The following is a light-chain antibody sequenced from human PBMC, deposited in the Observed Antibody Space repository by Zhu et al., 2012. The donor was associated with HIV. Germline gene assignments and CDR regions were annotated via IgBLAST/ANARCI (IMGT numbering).Light chain of an antibody. V-gene: IGKV1-5*03. CDR3: QQYYTPSYN. J-gene: IGKJ2*01. CDR1: QNVYKF. Sequence: DIQMTQSPSTLSASVGDRVTITCRASQNVYKFLAWYQQKPERAPKLLIYEASRSETGVPSRFSGSGSGTEFTLTISSLQPDDFATYSCQQYYTPSYNFGQGTKLQIK. CDR2: EAS.